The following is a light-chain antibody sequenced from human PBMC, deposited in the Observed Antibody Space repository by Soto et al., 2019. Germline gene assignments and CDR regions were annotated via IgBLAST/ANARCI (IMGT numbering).Light chain of an antibody. CDR2: DAS. CDR1: QSINIW. Sequence: DIQMTQSPSTLSASVGDRVTITCRASQSINIWLAWYQQKAGKAPKLLIYDASTLESGVPSRFSGSGSRTEFTLTISSLQPDDFATYYCQQYNTYSTFGQGTRLEI. V-gene: IGKV1-5*01. CDR3: QQYNTYST. J-gene: IGKJ5*01.